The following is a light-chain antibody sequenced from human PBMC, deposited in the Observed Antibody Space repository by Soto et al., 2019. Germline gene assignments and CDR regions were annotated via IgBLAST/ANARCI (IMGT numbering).Light chain of an antibody. CDR2: GAF. Sequence: AVQMTQSPPSLSASVGDRVSITCRASQDIRDDLGWYQQKPGKAPELLIYGAFRLQTGVSSRFSGSGSGTDFTLTISSLQPEDFAPYYCLQDYDYPRTFGQGTRVEF. V-gene: IGKV1-6*01. J-gene: IGKJ1*01. CDR1: QDIRDD. CDR3: LQDYDYPRT.